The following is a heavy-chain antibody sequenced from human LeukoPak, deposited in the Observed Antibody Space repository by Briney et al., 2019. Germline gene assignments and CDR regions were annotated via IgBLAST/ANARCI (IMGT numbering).Heavy chain of an antibody. CDR3: AGSRGYSYGWFDP. J-gene: IGHJ5*02. Sequence: SETLSLTCTVSGGSISSHYWSWIRQPPGKGLEWIGYIYYSGSTNYNPSLESRVTISVDTSKNQFSLKLSSVTAADTAVYYCAGSRGYSYGWFDPWGQGTLVTVSS. CDR1: GGSISSHY. CDR2: IYYSGST. V-gene: IGHV4-59*11. D-gene: IGHD5-18*01.